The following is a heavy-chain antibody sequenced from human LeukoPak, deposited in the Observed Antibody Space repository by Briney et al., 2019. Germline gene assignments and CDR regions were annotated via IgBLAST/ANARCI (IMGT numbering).Heavy chain of an antibody. J-gene: IGHJ4*02. V-gene: IGHV4-59*08. Sequence: SETLSLTCTVSGGSISSYYWSWIRQPPGKGLERIGYIYYSGTTSYNPSLKSRATISVDTSKKQFSLKLSSVTAADTAVYYCARLRYYDSSGYYQVDYFDYWGQGTLVTVSS. CDR2: IYYSGTT. D-gene: IGHD3-22*01. CDR3: ARLRYYDSSGYYQVDYFDY. CDR1: GGSISSYY.